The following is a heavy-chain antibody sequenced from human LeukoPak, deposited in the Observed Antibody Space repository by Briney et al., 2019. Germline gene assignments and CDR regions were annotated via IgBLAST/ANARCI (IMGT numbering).Heavy chain of an antibody. J-gene: IGHJ5*02. D-gene: IGHD2-2*01. CDR1: GFTFSSYA. CDR2: ISYDGSNK. CDR3: ARGYCSSTSCWFDP. V-gene: IGHV3-30-3*01. Sequence: PGRSPRLSCAASGFTFSSYAMHWIRQAPGKGLEWVAVISYDGSNKYYADSVKGRFTISRDNSKNTLYLQMNSLRAEDTAVYYCARGYCSSTSCWFDPWGQGTLVTVSS.